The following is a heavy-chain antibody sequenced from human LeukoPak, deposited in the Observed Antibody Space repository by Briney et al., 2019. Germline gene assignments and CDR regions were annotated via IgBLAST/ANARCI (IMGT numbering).Heavy chain of an antibody. Sequence: PGGSLRLSCAASGFTFSSYSMNWVRQAPGKGLEWISYISSSRSAIYYADSVKGRFTISRDNAKNSLYLQMNSLRAEDTAVYYCARVVAVAGTGGVDYWGQGTLVTVSS. CDR3: ARVVAVAGTGGVDY. D-gene: IGHD6-19*01. CDR1: GFTFSSYS. V-gene: IGHV3-21*05. CDR2: ISSSRSAI. J-gene: IGHJ4*02.